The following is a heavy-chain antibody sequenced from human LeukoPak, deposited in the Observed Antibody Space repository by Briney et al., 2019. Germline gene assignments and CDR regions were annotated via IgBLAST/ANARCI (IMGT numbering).Heavy chain of an antibody. J-gene: IGHJ4*02. CDR2: ISSSSSTI. CDR1: GFTFSSYS. CDR3: AKVETLRAVKSAFDY. D-gene: IGHD3-10*01. V-gene: IGHV3-48*01. Sequence: PGGSLRLSCAASGFTFSSYSMNWVRQAPGKGLEWVSYISSSSSTIYYADSVKGRFTISRDNAKNSLYLQMNSLRAEDTAVYYCAKVETLRAVKSAFDYWGQGTLVTVSS.